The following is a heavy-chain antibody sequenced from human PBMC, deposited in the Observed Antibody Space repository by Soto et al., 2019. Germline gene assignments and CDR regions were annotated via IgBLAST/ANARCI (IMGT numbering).Heavy chain of an antibody. CDR1: GFTFSSYG. V-gene: IGHV3-30*18. CDR2: ISYDGSNK. D-gene: IGHD4-17*01. Sequence: GGSLRLSCAASGFTFSSYGMHWVRQAPGKGLEWVAVISYDGSNKYYADSVKGRFTISRDNSKNTLYLQMNSLRAEDTAVYYCAKEGRMVADSGDYSGYYGVDVWGQGTTVTVSS. J-gene: IGHJ6*02. CDR3: AKEGRMVADSGDYSGYYGVDV.